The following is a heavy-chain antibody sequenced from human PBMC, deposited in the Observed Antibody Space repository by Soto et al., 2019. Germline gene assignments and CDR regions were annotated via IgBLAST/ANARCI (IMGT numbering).Heavy chain of an antibody. CDR3: AKDRVPYSDYGRYFDL. D-gene: IGHD4-17*01. CDR1: GFTGSTYW. V-gene: IGHV3-74*01. CDR2: ISPDGSTT. J-gene: IGHJ2*01. Sequence: EVQLVESGGGLVQPGVSLRLSCAASGFTGSTYWMHWVRQDPGKGLMWVSRISPDGSTTTYADPVRGRFTISRDTADNTLYLQMNSLRVEDTAVYYCAKDRVPYSDYGRYFDLWGRGTLVTVSS.